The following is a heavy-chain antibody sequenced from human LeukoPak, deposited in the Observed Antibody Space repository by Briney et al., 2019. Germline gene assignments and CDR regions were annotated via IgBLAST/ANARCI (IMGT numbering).Heavy chain of an antibody. D-gene: IGHD1-7*01. J-gene: IGHJ4*02. Sequence: SETLSLTCAVYGGSFSGYYWSWLRQPPGKGLEWIGEINHSGSTNYNPSLKSRVTISVDTSKNQFSLKLSSVTAADTAVYYCASITGVTGTTGGLFDYWGQGTLVTVSS. V-gene: IGHV4-34*01. CDR3: ASITGVTGTTGGLFDY. CDR1: GGSFSGYY. CDR2: INHSGST.